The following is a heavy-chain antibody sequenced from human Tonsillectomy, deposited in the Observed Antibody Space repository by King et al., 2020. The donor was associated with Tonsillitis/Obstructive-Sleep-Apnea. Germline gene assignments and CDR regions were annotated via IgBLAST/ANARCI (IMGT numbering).Heavy chain of an antibody. CDR2: INWDVGRT. V-gene: IGHV3-20*04. Sequence: VQLVESGGGVVRPGGPLRLSCAASGFTFDDYGMSWVRQAPGKGLEWFSCINWDVGRTGSADSVKGRFPISRDNAKNSLYLQMNSLRAEDTALYYCARDHSSMVRGVIITTAFDMWGQGTMVTVSS. J-gene: IGHJ3*02. CDR3: ARDHSSMVRGVIITTAFDM. D-gene: IGHD3-10*01. CDR1: GFTFDDYG.